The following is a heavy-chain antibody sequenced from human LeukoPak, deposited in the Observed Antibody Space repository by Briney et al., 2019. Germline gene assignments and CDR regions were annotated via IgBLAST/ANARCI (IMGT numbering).Heavy chain of an antibody. CDR3: ARGSIAYYYMDV. Sequence: ASVKVSCKASGYTFTSYGISWVRQAPGQGLEWMGWISGYNGKINYAQKLQGRVTMTTDTSTSTAYMELRSLRSDDTAVYYCARGSIAYYYMDVWGKGTTVTVSS. D-gene: IGHD2-15*01. V-gene: IGHV1-18*01. CDR1: GYTFTSYG. J-gene: IGHJ6*03. CDR2: ISGYNGKI.